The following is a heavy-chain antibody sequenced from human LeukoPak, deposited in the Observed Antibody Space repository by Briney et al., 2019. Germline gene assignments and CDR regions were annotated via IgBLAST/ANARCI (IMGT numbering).Heavy chain of an antibody. CDR1: GFTFDDYA. CDR3: AKDIGESATGGFDY. J-gene: IGHJ4*02. V-gene: IGHV3-9*01. D-gene: IGHD2-8*02. CDR2: ISWNSGSI. Sequence: LRLSCAASGFTFDDYAMHWVRQAPGKGLEWVSGISWNSGSIGYADSVKGRFTISRDNAKNSLYLQMNSLRAEDTALYYCAKDIGESATGGFDYWGQGTLVTVSS.